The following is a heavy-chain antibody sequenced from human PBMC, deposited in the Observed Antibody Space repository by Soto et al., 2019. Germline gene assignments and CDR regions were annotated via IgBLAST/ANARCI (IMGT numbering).Heavy chain of an antibody. D-gene: IGHD6-13*01. CDR2: IIPIFGTA. CDR1: GGTFSSYA. J-gene: IGHJ6*02. CDR3: ARGGVAAAGTSSPYYYGMDV. Sequence: GASVKVSCKASGGTFSSYAISWVRQAPRQGLEWMGGIIPIFGTANYAQKFQGRVTITADKSTSTAYMELSSLRSEDTAVYYCARGGVAAAGTSSPYYYGMDVWGQGTTVTVSS. V-gene: IGHV1-69*06.